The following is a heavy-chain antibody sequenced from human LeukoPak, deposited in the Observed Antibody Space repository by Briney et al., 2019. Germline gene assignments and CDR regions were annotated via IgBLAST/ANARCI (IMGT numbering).Heavy chain of an antibody. CDR1: GYTFTNYA. V-gene: IGHV1-3*01. D-gene: IGHD6-13*01. CDR3: ARGPIAAVAFFDY. Sequence: ASVKVSCKASGYTFTNYAIHWVRQAPGQRPEWMGWINAGNGDTRYLQRFQGRVTITRGTSASAVYMELSSLRYEDTAMFYCARGPIAAVAFFDYWGQGTLVSVSA. CDR2: INAGNGDT. J-gene: IGHJ4*02.